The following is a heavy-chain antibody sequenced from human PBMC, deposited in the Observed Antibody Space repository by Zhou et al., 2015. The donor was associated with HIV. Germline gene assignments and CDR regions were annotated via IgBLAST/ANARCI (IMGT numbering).Heavy chain of an antibody. J-gene: IGHJ4*02. D-gene: IGHD2-2*01. CDR1: GGTFSSYA. CDR2: IIPIFGTA. Sequence: QVQLVQSGAEVKKPGSSVKVSCKASGGTFSSYAISWVRQAPGQGLEWMGGIIPIFGTANYAQKFQGRVTITADESTSTAYMELSSLRSEDTAVYYCARVEVGYCSSTSCLFRTTWGQGTLVHRLL. V-gene: IGHV1-69*12. CDR3: ARVEVGYCSSTSCLFRTT.